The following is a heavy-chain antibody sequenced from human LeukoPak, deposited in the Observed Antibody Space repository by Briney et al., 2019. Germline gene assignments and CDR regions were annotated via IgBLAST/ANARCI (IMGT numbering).Heavy chain of an antibody. V-gene: IGHV1-2*02. CDR2: INPNSGVT. CDR1: GHTFRSYY. CDR3: ARSPHILTGENFDY. Sequence: ASVKVSCKHSGHTFRSYYIHWVRQAPGQGLEWTGWINPNSGVTNYAQKFQGRVTMTRDTSITTAYMEMSRLRSDDTALYYCARSPHILTGENFDYWGQGTLVTVSS. D-gene: IGHD3-9*01. J-gene: IGHJ4*02.